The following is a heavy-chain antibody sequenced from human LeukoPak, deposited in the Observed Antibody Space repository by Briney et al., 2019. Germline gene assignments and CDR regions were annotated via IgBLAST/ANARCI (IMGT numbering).Heavy chain of an antibody. CDR2: ISSSSTTI. D-gene: IGHD6-13*01. CDR1: GFTFSSYS. J-gene: IGHJ6*03. CDR3: ARSGGFRGSSPTFRGIYYYYYMDV. V-gene: IGHV3-48*01. Sequence: HPGGSLRLSCAASGFTFSSYSVNWVRQAPGKALEWVSYISSSSTTIYYADSVKGRFTISRDNAKNSLYLQMNSLRAEDTALYYCARSGGFRGSSPTFRGIYYYYYMDVWGKGTTVTVSS.